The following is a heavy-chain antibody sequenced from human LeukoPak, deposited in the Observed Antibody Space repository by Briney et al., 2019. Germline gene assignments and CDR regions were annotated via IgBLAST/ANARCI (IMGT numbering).Heavy chain of an antibody. CDR3: ARDSDYGDGFDP. J-gene: IGHJ5*02. Sequence: GASVKVSCKASGYTFTGYYMHWVRQAPGQGLEWMGWINPNSGGTNYAQKFQGRVTMTRGTSISTAHMELSRLRSDDTAVYYCARDSDYGDGFDPWGQGTLVTVSS. CDR2: INPNSGGT. CDR1: GYTFTGYY. D-gene: IGHD4-17*01. V-gene: IGHV1-2*02.